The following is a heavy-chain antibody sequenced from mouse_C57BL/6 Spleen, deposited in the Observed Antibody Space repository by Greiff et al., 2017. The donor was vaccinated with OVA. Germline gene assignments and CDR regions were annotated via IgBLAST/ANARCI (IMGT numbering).Heavy chain of an antibody. CDR1: GYAFSSSW. Sequence: VQLQQSGPELVKPGASVKISCKASGYAFSSSWMNWVKQRPGKGLEWIGRLYPGDGDTNYNGKFKGKATLTADKSSSTAYMQLSSLTSEDSAVYFCARDDVAWFAYWGQGTLVTVSA. V-gene: IGHV1-82*01. CDR2: LYPGDGDT. D-gene: IGHD2-12*01. CDR3: ARDDVAWFAY. J-gene: IGHJ3*01.